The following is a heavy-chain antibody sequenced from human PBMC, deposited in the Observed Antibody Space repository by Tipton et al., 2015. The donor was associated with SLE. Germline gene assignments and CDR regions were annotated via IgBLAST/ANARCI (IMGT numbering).Heavy chain of an antibody. J-gene: IGHJ4*02. CDR3: AGRPCGDYYMDY. D-gene: IGHD1-26*01. V-gene: IGHV4-59*04. CDR1: GGSISSYY. CDR2: IYYSGST. Sequence: LRLSCTVFGGSISSYYWSWIRQPAGQGLEWIGNIYYSGSTYYNPSLQSRVPISLDTSKNQFSLKLSSVTAAATAVYYCAGRPCGDYYMDYWGQGTLVTVSA.